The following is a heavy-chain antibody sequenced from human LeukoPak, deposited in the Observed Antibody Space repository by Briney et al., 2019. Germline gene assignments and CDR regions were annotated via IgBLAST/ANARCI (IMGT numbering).Heavy chain of an antibody. J-gene: IGHJ6*02. Sequence: GESLKISCKGSGYSFTSYWIGWVRQMPGKGLEWMGIIYPGDSDTRYSPSFQGQVTISADKSISTAYLQWSSLKASDTAMYYCARGSKGRMAAAPYGMDVWGQGTTVTVSS. CDR2: IYPGDSDT. CDR3: ARGSKGRMAAAPYGMDV. V-gene: IGHV5-51*01. CDR1: GYSFTSYW. D-gene: IGHD6-13*01.